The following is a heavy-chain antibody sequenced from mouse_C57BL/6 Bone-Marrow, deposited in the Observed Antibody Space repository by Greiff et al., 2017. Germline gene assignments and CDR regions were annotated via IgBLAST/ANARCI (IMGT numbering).Heavy chain of an antibody. CDR1: GFNIKDDY. CDR2: IDPENGDT. J-gene: IGHJ2*01. Sequence: VQLKESGAELVRPGASVKLSCTASGFNIKDDYMHWVKQRPELGLEWIGWIDPENGDTEYASKFQGKATITADTSSNTAYLQLSSLTSEDTAVYYCTTTVVDRYYFDYWGQGTTLTVSS. CDR3: TTTVVDRYYFDY. V-gene: IGHV14-4*01. D-gene: IGHD1-1*01.